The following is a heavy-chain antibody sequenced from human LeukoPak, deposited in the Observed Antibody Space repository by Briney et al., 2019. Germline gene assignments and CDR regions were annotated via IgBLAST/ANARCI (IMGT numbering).Heavy chain of an antibody. CDR3: ARTRYDFWRGYSPYFDC. J-gene: IGHJ4*02. Sequence: PSETLSFICTVSGGSISNNYWSWIRQPPGTGLEYIGYIYYSGSTNYNPSLKSRVTISVDTSKNQFSLKLSSVTAADTAVYYCARTRYDFWRGYSPYFDCWGQGTLVTVSS. D-gene: IGHD3-3*01. V-gene: IGHV4-59*01. CDR1: GGSISNNY. CDR2: IYYSGST.